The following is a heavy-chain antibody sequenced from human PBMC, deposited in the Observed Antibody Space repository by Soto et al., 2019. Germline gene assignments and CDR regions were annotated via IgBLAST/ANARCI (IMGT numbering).Heavy chain of an antibody. Sequence: PGGSLRLSCAASGFTFSSYAMTWVRQAPGKGLEWVSSISGSVGSTYNADSVKGRFTISRDNSKNTLYLQMNSLRAEDTAVYYCARTVAGDYWGQGTLVTVSS. D-gene: IGHD6-19*01. J-gene: IGHJ4*02. CDR2: ISGSVGST. CDR1: GFTFSSYA. CDR3: ARTVAGDY. V-gene: IGHV3-23*01.